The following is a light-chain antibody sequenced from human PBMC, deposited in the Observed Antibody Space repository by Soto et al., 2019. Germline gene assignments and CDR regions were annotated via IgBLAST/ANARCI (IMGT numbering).Light chain of an antibody. V-gene: IGKV3-20*01. CDR3: QRYGSSPWT. CDR2: GAS. Sequence: EIVLTQSPGTLSLSPGERATLSCRASQSVSSSYLAWYQQKPGQAPRLLIYGASSMATGIPDRCGGSGSSTDYILTISIMAPQDFAVYYWQRYGSSPWTFGLGTKVEIK. CDR1: QSVSSSY. J-gene: IGKJ1*01.